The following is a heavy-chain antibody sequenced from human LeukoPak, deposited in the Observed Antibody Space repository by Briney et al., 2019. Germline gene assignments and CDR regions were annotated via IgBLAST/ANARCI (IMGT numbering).Heavy chain of an antibody. CDR3: ARLRRGGSSFANWFDP. CDR2: INHSGSA. Sequence: SETLSLTCAVSGGSFSGYYWTWIRQPPGKGLEWIGEINHSGSANYNPSLMSRVTISLDTSKNHFSLNLSSVTAADTAVYYCARLRRGGSSFANWFDPWGQGTLVTVSS. CDR1: GGSFSGYY. J-gene: IGHJ5*02. D-gene: IGHD6-6*01. V-gene: IGHV4-34*01.